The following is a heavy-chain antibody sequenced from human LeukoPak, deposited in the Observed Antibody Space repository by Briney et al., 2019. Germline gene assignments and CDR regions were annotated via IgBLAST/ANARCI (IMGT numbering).Heavy chain of an antibody. Sequence: GGSLRLYCAASGFTFSSYSMKWVRQAPGKGLEWVSYISSSSSTIYYADSVKGRFTISRDNAKNSLYLQMNSLRDEDTAVYYCARDLLDTNYYDSSGYHDALDIWGQGTMVTVSS. D-gene: IGHD3-22*01. CDR2: ISSSSSTI. V-gene: IGHV3-48*02. J-gene: IGHJ3*02. CDR3: ARDLLDTNYYDSSGYHDALDI. CDR1: GFTFSSYS.